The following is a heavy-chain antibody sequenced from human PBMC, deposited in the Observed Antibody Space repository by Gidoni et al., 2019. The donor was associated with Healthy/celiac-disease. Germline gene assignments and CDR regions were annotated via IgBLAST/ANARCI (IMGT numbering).Heavy chain of an antibody. CDR1: SSTFSSYP. Sequence: VQLVQSGAAAMEPGSSVKVSCTASSSTFSSYPISCVRQAPGQGLEWMGSIIRIVGTANYSQRCQGRVTMTADESTRTAYMEQSSLRSEDTAVYYCERRGGGNSGYDDYYYGMDVWGKGTTVNVSS. J-gene: IGHJ6*04. V-gene: IGHV1-69*18. D-gene: IGHD5-12*01. CDR2: IIRIVGTA. CDR3: ERRGGGNSGYDDYYYGMDV.